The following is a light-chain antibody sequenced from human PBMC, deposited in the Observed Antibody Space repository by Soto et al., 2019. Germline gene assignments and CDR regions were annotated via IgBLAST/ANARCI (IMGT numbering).Light chain of an antibody. V-gene: IGKV3-15*01. CDR2: GTS. J-gene: IGKJ4*01. CDR3: QQYYNCPLT. CDR1: QSFSSN. Sequence: VMSQSAANLSGSPWARATLSYRASQSFSSNVAWYQQKPGQAPRLLIYGTSTRVTGIPARFSGSGSGTEFTLTISSLQSEDFAVYYCQQYYNCPLTFGGGSKVDIK.